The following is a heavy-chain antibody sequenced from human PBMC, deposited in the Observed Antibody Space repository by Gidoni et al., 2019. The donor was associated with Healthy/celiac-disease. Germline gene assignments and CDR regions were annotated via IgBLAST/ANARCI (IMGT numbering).Heavy chain of an antibody. CDR1: GYTLTELS. J-gene: IGHJ5*02. CDR2: FDPEDGET. D-gene: IGHD5-18*01. V-gene: IGHV1-24*01. CDR3: ATVNGYSYGYPDYNWFDP. Sequence: QVPLVQSGAEVKTPGAPVKVSCKVSGYTLTELSRPRGRQAPGKGLEWMGGFDPEDGETIYAQKFQGRVTMTEDTSTDTAYMGLSSLRSEDTAVYYCATVNGYSYGYPDYNWFDPWGQGTLVTVSS.